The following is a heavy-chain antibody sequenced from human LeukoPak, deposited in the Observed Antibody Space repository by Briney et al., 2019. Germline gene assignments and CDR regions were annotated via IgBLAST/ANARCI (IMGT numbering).Heavy chain of an antibody. V-gene: IGHV3-69-1*01. D-gene: IGHD5-12*01. CDR2: IVGSSST. J-gene: IGHJ4*02. CDR1: GFIFSNFA. CDR3: ARGRGYSGYDEGLDY. Sequence: GGPQRLSCAASGFIFSNFAMTWVSQAPGEGLEWVSSIVGSSSTYYADSLKGRFTISRDNAKNSLYLQMNSLRAEDTAVYYCARGRGYSGYDEGLDYWGQGTLVTVSS.